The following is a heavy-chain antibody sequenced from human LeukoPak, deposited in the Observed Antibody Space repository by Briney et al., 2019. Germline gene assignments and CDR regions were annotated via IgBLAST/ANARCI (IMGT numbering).Heavy chain of an antibody. V-gene: IGHV3-23*01. CDR1: GFTFSSYA. CDR3: AKERGYYYDSSGYYRLLDAFDI. D-gene: IGHD3-22*01. Sequence: GGSLRLSCAASGFTFSSYAMSWVRQAPGKGLEWVSAISGSGGSTYYADSVKGRFTIPRDNSKNTLYLQMNSLRAEDTAVYYCAKERGYYYDSSGYYRLLDAFDIWGQGTMVTVSS. CDR2: ISGSGGST. J-gene: IGHJ3*02.